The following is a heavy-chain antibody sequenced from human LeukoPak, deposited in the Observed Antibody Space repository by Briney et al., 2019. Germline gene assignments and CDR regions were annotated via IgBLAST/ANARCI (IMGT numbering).Heavy chain of an antibody. V-gene: IGHV1-69*05. Sequence: GASVKVSCKASGGTFSSYAISWVRQAPGQGLEWVGGIIPIFGTANYAQKFQGRVTITTDESTSTDYMELSSLRSEDTAVYYCARGYDYVWGSYQYDYWGQGTLVTVSS. CDR3: ARGYDYVWGSYQYDY. CDR2: IIPIFGTA. J-gene: IGHJ4*02. CDR1: GGTFSSYA. D-gene: IGHD3-16*02.